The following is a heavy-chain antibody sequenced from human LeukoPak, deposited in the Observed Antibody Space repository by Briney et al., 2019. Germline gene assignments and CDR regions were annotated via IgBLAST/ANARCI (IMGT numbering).Heavy chain of an antibody. V-gene: IGHV3-21*01. CDR3: ARVSFSARAFDY. CDR2: ISSSSSYI. J-gene: IGHJ4*02. Sequence: PGGSLRLSCAASGFTFSSYSMNWVRQAPGKGLEWVSSISSSSSYIYYADSVKGRFTISRDNAKNSLYLQMNSLRAEDTAVYYCARVSFSARAFDYWGQGTLVTVSS. D-gene: IGHD1-26*01. CDR1: GFTFSSYS.